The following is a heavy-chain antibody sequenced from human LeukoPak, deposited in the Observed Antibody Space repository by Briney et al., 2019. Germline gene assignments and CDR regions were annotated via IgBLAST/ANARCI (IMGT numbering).Heavy chain of an antibody. CDR2: IYHSGST. CDR3: ARDRRLQWLATFLYNWFDP. D-gene: IGHD6-19*01. Sequence: PSETLSLTCTVSGYSISGGYYWGWIRQPPGKGLEWIGSIYHSGSTYYNPSLKSRVTISVDTSKNQFSLKLSSVTAADTAVYYCARDRRLQWLATFLYNWFDPWGQGTLVTVSS. CDR1: GYSISGGYY. J-gene: IGHJ5*02. V-gene: IGHV4-38-2*02.